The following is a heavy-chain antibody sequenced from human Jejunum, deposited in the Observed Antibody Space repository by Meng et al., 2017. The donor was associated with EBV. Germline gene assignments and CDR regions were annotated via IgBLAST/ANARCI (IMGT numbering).Heavy chain of an antibody. V-gene: IGHV4-4*02. J-gene: IGHJ4*02. D-gene: IGHD2-21*01. CDR3: ASILPSIDS. Sequence: LEQAGPGPVKPSGTLSLTCAVSSGSIFSRNWWDWVGQPPGKGLEWIGEIYHSGSTNYNPSLKSRITMSLDKSKNQFSLKLRSVTAADTAVYYCASILPSIDSWGPGTLVTVSS. CDR2: IYHSGST. CDR1: SGSIFSRNW.